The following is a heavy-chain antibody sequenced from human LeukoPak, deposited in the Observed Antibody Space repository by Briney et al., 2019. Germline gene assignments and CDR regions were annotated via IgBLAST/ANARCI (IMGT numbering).Heavy chain of an antibody. V-gene: IGHV4-59*08. CDR3: ARLNGAY. J-gene: IGHJ1*01. CDR2: IYYSGST. Sequence: SETLSLTCAVSGGSISSYYWSWVRQPPGKGLEWIGDIYYSGSTNYNPSLKSRVTISLDTSKNQFSLKLTSVTAADTAVYYCARLNGAYWGQGTLVTVSS. D-gene: IGHD4-17*01. CDR1: GGSISSYY.